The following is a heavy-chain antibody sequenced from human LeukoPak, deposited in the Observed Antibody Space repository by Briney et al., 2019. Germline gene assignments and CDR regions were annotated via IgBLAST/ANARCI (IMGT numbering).Heavy chain of an antibody. Sequence: SETLSLTCAVYGGSFSGYYWSWIRQPPGKGLEWIGEINHSGSTNYNPSLKSRVTISVDTSKNQFSLKLSSVTAADTAVYYCASIGSNSRYYYYGMDVWGQGTTVTVSS. CDR3: ASIGSNSRYYYYGMDV. CDR1: GGSFSGYY. V-gene: IGHV4-34*01. D-gene: IGHD1-26*01. J-gene: IGHJ6*02. CDR2: INHSGST.